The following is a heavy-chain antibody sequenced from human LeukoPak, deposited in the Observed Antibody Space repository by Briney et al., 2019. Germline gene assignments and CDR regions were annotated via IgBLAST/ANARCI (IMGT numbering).Heavy chain of an antibody. D-gene: IGHD3-16*01. V-gene: IGHV7-4-1*02. CDR1: GYTFTSYA. CDR2: INTNTGNP. Sequence: GASVKVSCKASGYTFTSYAMNWVRQAPGQGLEWMGWINTNTGNPTYAQGFTGRFVFSLDTSVSTAYLQISSLKAEDTAVYYCARRGFGGVVLDAFDIWGQGTVVTVSS. CDR3: ARRGFGGVVLDAFDI. J-gene: IGHJ3*02.